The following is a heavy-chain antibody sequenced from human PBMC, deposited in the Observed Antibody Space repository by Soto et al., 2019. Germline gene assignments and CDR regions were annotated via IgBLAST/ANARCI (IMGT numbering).Heavy chain of an antibody. V-gene: IGHV4-59*01. CDR3: ARAVGSSWARYNWFDP. D-gene: IGHD6-13*01. Sequence: PSETLSLPCTVSGGSISSYYWSWIRQPPGKGLEWIGYIYYSGSTSYNPSLKSRVTISVDTSKNQFSLKLSSVTAADTAVYYCARAVGSSWARYNWFDPWGQGTLVTVSS. CDR1: GGSISSYY. J-gene: IGHJ5*02. CDR2: IYYSGST.